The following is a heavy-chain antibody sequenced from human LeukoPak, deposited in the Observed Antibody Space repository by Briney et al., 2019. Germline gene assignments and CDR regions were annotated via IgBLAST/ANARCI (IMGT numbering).Heavy chain of an antibody. CDR2: FNAANGNT. D-gene: IGHD4-23*01. V-gene: IGHV1-3*01. J-gene: IGHJ4*02. CDR3: ARNLIGKTDFDY. CDR1: GYTFSNYA. Sequence: ASVKVSCKASGYTFSNYAIHWVRQAPGQRLEWMGWFNAANGNTKYSQKFQARLTITWDTSAGTADMELSSLRSEDTSVFYCARNLIGKTDFDYWGQGTLVTVSS.